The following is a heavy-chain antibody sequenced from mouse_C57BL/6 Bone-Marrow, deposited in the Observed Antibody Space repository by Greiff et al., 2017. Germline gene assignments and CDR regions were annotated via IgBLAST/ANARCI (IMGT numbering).Heavy chain of an antibody. CDR3: TTGLLAY. CDR1: GINIKDDY. D-gene: IGHD3-1*01. Sequence: VQLQQSGAELVRLGAPVKLSCTVSGINIKDDYMHGVKQRPEQGLEWIGWFDPENGDTEYVSKFQGKATITADTSSNTAYLQLSSLTSEDTAVYYCTTGLLAYWGQGTLVTVSA. J-gene: IGHJ3*01. V-gene: IGHV14-4*01. CDR2: FDPENGDT.